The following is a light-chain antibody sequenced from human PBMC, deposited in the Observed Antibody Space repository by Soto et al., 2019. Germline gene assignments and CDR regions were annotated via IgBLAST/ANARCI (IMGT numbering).Light chain of an antibody. Sequence: QSALTQPASVSGSPGQSITISCTGTSSDVGNYNLVSWYQHHPGKAPKLVIYEATRRPSGVSNRFSGSKSGNTASLRISGLQADDEADYYCCSYAGSSTVVFGGGTKLTVL. CDR1: SSDVGNYNL. CDR3: CSYAGSSTVV. CDR2: EAT. J-gene: IGLJ2*01. V-gene: IGLV2-23*01.